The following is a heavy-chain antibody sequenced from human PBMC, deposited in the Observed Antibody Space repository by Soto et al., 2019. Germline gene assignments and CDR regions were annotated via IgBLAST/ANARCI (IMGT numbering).Heavy chain of an antibody. J-gene: IGHJ5*02. CDR2: IYYSGST. Sequence: SETLSLTCTVSVGSIISYYWSWIRQPPWKGLEWIGYIYYSGSTNYNPSLKSRVTISVDTSKNQFSLKLSSVTAADTAVYYCARAPSLYCSGGSCTGWFDPWGQGTLVTVS. V-gene: IGHV4-59*01. CDR3: ARAPSLYCSGGSCTGWFDP. D-gene: IGHD2-15*01. CDR1: VGSIISYY.